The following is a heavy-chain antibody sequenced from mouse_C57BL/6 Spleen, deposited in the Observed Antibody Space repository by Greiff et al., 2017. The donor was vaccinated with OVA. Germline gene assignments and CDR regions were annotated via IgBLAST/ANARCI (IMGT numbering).Heavy chain of an antibody. Sequence: VQLQESGPELVKPGASVKISCKASGYAFSSSGMNWVKQRPGKGLEWIGRICTGGGDTKYNGKFKGKATLTADKSSSTAYMQLSSLTTEDSAVYFCAKGGSSLLYWGQGTTLTVSS. CDR1: GYAFSSSG. CDR3: AKGGSSLLY. J-gene: IGHJ2*01. CDR2: ICTGGGDT. D-gene: IGHD1-1*01. V-gene: IGHV1-82*01.